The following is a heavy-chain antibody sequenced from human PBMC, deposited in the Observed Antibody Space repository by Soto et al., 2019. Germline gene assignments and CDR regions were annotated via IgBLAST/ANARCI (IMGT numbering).Heavy chain of an antibody. CDR2: VIPLFGTS. V-gene: IGHV1-69*06. D-gene: IGHD3-16*01. CDR1: GGAFSTYA. CDR3: ARELNAGGHFGMDV. Sequence: QVQLVQSGAEVKEPGSSVKVACQASGGAFSTYAISWVRQAPGQGLEWMGGVIPLFGTSNYLPKFQGRVSIAADRSTETVYIELIRLRFDDTAVYFCARELNAGGHFGMDVWGQGTTVTVSS. J-gene: IGHJ6*02.